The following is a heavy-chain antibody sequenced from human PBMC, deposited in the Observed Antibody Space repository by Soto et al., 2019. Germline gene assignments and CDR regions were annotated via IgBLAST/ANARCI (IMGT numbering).Heavy chain of an antibody. CDR1: GFTFSSYS. Sequence: PGGSLRLSCAASGFTFSSYSVNWVRQAPGKGLEWVSSISSSSSYIYYADSVKGRFTISRDNAKNSLYLQMNSLRAEDTAVYYCARIAGQQLVALFDYWGQGTLVTVSS. V-gene: IGHV3-21*01. CDR2: ISSSSSYI. J-gene: IGHJ4*02. D-gene: IGHD6-13*01. CDR3: ARIAGQQLVALFDY.